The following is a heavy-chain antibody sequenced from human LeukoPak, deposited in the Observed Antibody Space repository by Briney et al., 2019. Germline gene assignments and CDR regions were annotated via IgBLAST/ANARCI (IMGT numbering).Heavy chain of an antibody. V-gene: IGHV1-2*02. CDR3: ARENDCSSTSCLDY. J-gene: IGHJ4*02. CDR2: INPNSGGT. D-gene: IGHD2-2*01. Sequence: ASVKVSCKASGYTFTGYYMHWGRQAPGQGLEWMGWINPNSGGTNYAQKFQGRVTMTRDTSISTAYMELSRLRSDDTAVYYCARENDCSSTSCLDYWGQGTLVTVSS. CDR1: GYTFTGYY.